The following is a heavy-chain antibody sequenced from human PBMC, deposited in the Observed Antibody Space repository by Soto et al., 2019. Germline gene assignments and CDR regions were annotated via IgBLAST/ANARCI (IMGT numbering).Heavy chain of an antibody. CDR1: GCTFTSYY. CDR2: INPSGGST. J-gene: IGHJ4*02. Sequence: ASVKVSCKAPGCTFTSYYMHWVRQAPGQGLEWMGIINPSGGSTSYSQKFQGRVTMTRDTSTSTVYMELSSLRSEDTAVYYCAREGTLRRGGYYYDSSGYNDYWGQGTLVTVSS. CDR3: AREGTLRRGGYYYDSSGYNDY. D-gene: IGHD3-22*01. V-gene: IGHV1-46*01.